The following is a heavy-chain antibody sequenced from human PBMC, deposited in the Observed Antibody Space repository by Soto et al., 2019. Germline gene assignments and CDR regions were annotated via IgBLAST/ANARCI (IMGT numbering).Heavy chain of an antibody. CDR1: GYTFTSYA. D-gene: IGHD4-17*01. CDR3: ARGASSVTTFYFDL. V-gene: IGHV1-3*01. Sequence: QVQVVQSGAEVKKPGASVKVSCKASGYTFTSYAMHWVRQAPGQRLEWMGWINPGNGNTKNSQKFKGRVTITRDTVASTAYMELSSLRSEDTAVYYCARGASSVTTFYFDLWGRGTLVTVSS. J-gene: IGHJ2*01. CDR2: INPGNGNT.